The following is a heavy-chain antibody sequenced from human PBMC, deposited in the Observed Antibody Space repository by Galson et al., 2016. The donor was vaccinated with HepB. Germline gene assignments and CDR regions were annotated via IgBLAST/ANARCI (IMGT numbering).Heavy chain of an antibody. V-gene: IGHV3-21*01. CDR3: ASDQAWAYDN. Sequence: SLRLSCAASGFTFSSYTMSWVRQAPGKGLEWVSSISRSSTSIFYADSVKGRFTVSRDNAKNSLNLQMNSLRDDDTAVYYCASDQAWAYDNWGQGTLVTVSS. J-gene: IGHJ4*02. CDR1: GFTFSSYT. CDR2: ISRSSTSI. D-gene: IGHD2-21*01.